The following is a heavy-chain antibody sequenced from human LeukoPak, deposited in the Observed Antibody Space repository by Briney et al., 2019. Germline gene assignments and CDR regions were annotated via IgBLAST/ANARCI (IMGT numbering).Heavy chain of an antibody. CDR3: ARDGGDCSGDSCYVDY. J-gene: IGHJ4*02. D-gene: IGHD2-15*01. Sequence: GGSLRLSCAASGFTFDDYGMSWVRQAPGKGLEWVSSIKWNGGSTGYADSVKGRFTISRDNAKNSLYLQMNSLRAEDTALYYCARDGGDCSGDSCYVDYWGQGTLVTVSS. CDR1: GFTFDDYG. CDR2: IKWNGGST. V-gene: IGHV3-20*04.